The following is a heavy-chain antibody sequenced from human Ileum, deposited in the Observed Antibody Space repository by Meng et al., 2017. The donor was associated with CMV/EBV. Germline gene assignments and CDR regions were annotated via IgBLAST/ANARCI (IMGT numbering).Heavy chain of an antibody. D-gene: IGHD3-16*01. Sequence: CKASGGTFSSYAISWVRQAPGQGLEWMGGIIPIFGTANYAQKFQGRVTITTDESTSTAYMELSSLRSEDTAVYYCARDLNPSAPGGDYWGQGTLVTVSS. CDR2: IIPIFGTA. CDR1: GGTFSSYA. V-gene: IGHV1-69*05. J-gene: IGHJ4*02. CDR3: ARDLNPSAPGGDY.